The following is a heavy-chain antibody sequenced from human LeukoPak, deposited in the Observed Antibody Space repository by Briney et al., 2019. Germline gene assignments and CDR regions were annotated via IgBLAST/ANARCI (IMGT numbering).Heavy chain of an antibody. J-gene: IGHJ1*01. V-gene: IGHV3-20*04. CDR1: GFTFDDYG. Sequence: GGSLRLSCAASGFTFDDYGMSWVRQAPGKGLEWVSGINWNGGSTGYADSVKGRFTISRDTAKNSLYLQMNSLRAEDTAVYYCATYSSGNGREFQHWGQGTLVTVSS. CDR3: ATYSSGNGREFQH. CDR2: INWNGGST. D-gene: IGHD3-22*01.